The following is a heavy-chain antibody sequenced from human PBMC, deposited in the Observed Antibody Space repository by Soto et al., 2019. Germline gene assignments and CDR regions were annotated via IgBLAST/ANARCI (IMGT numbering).Heavy chain of an antibody. D-gene: IGHD1-20*01. Sequence: ASVKVSCKASGYTFTSYGISWVRQAPGQGLEWMGWISAYNGNTNYAQKLQGRVTMTTDTSTSTAYMELRSLRSDDTAVYYCARAGAYNRKPSLNPGYYYYGMDVWGQGTTVTVSS. CDR1: GYTFTSYG. CDR3: ARAGAYNRKPSLNPGYYYYGMDV. CDR2: ISAYNGNT. V-gene: IGHV1-18*04. J-gene: IGHJ6*02.